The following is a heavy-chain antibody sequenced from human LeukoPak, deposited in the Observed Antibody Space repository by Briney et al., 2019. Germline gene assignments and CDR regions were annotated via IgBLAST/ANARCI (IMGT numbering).Heavy chain of an antibody. CDR3: ARELREHGTFDI. V-gene: IGHV3-30*02. Sequence: GGSLRLSCAASGFTFSSYGMHWVRQAPGKGLEWVAFIRYDGSNKYYAASVEGRFSISRDTSKNTVYLQMNSLRAEDTAVYYCARELREHGTFDIWGQGTMVTVSS. J-gene: IGHJ3*02. CDR2: IRYDGSNK. CDR1: GFTFSSYG. D-gene: IGHD1-26*01.